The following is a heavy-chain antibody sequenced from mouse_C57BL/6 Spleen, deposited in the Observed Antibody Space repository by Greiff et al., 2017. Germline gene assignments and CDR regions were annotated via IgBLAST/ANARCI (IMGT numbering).Heavy chain of an antibody. CDR2: IYPGTGGT. CDR3: TRERWYFDV. CDR1: GYTFTDYE. Sequence: VQLQQSGAELVRPGASVTLSCKASGYTFTDYEMHWVKQTPVHGLEWIGAIYPGTGGTAYNQKFKGKAILTADKSSSTAYMALRSLTSEDSAVYYCTRERWYFDVWGTGTTVTVSS. V-gene: IGHV1-15*01. J-gene: IGHJ1*03.